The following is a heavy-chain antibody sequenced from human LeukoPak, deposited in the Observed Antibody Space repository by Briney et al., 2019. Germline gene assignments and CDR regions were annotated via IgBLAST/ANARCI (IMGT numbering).Heavy chain of an antibody. CDR3: ARLALSIAAAGSIDY. J-gene: IGHJ4*02. CDR2: IYYSGST. CDR1: GGSISSSSYY. D-gene: IGHD6-13*01. Sequence: PSETLSLTCTVSGGSISSSSYYWGWIRQPPGKGLEWIGSIYYSGSTYYDPSLKSRVTISVDTSKNQFSLKLSSVTAADTAMYYCARLALSIAAAGSIDYWGQGTLVTVSS. V-gene: IGHV4-39*01.